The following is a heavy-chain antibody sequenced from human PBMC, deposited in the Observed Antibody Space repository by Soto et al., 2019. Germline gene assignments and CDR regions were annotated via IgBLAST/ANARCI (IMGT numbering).Heavy chain of an antibody. D-gene: IGHD3-22*01. CDR1: GGSFSGYY. CDR2: INHSGST. CDR3: ARGWPVGYDQG. V-gene: IGHV4-34*01. Sequence: SETLSLTCAVYGGSFSGYYWSWIRQPPGKGLEWIGEINHSGSTNYNTSLKSRVTISVDTSKNQLSLKMSSVTAADTAVYYCARGWPVGYDQGWGQGTLVS. J-gene: IGHJ4*02.